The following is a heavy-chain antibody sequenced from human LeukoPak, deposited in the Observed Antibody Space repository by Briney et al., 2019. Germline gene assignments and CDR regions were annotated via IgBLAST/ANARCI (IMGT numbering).Heavy chain of an antibody. V-gene: IGHV1-24*01. CDR1: GYTLTELS. Sequence: ASVKVSCKVSGYTLTELSMDWVRQAPGKGLEWMGGFDPEDGETIYAQKFQGRVTMTEDTSTDTAYMELSSLRSEDTAVYYCATDQNYYYGMDVWGQGTTVTVSS. J-gene: IGHJ6*02. CDR2: FDPEDGET. CDR3: ATDQNYYYGMDV.